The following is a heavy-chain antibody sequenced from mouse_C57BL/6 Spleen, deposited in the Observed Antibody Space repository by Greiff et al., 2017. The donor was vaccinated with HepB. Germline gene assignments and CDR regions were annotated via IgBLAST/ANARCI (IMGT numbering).Heavy chain of an antibody. CDR1: GFSLTSYG. D-gene: IGHD1-1*01. V-gene: IGHV2-6-1*01. J-gene: IGHJ4*01. CDR2: IWSDGST. CDR3: ARQNYGSFYAMDY. Sequence: VMLVESGPGLVAPSQRLSITCTVSGFSLTSYGVHWVRQPPGKGLEWLVVIWSDGSTTYNSALKSRLSISKDNSKSQVFLKMNSLQTDDTAMYYCARQNYGSFYAMDYWGQGTSVTVSS.